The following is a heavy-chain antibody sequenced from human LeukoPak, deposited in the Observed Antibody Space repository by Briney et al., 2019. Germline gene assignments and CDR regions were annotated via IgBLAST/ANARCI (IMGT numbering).Heavy chain of an antibody. CDR1: GGSISSSSYY. CDR3: ARVADWRDGYKGVGAFDI. V-gene: IGHV4-39*07. D-gene: IGHD5-24*01. CDR2: IYYSGST. Sequence: SETLSLTCTVSGGSISSSSYYWGWIRQPPGKGLEWIGSIYYSGSTYYNPSLKSRVTISVDTSKNQFSLKLSSVTAADTAVYYCARVADWRDGYKGVGAFDIWGQGTMVTVSS. J-gene: IGHJ3*02.